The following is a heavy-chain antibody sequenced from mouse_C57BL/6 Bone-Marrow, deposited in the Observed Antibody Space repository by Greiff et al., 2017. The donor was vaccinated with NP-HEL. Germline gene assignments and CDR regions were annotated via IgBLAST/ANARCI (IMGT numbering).Heavy chain of an antibody. CDR2: IDPSDSYT. Sequence: QVQLQQPGAELVMPGASVKLSCKASGYTFTSYWMHWVKQRPGQGLEWIGEIDPSDSYTNYNQKFKGKSTLTVDKSSSTAYMQLSSLTSEDSAVYYCARETITTVVGGWYFDVGGTGTTVSVSS. V-gene: IGHV1-69*01. CDR3: ARETITTVVGGWYFDV. CDR1: GYTFTSYW. D-gene: IGHD1-1*01. J-gene: IGHJ1*03.